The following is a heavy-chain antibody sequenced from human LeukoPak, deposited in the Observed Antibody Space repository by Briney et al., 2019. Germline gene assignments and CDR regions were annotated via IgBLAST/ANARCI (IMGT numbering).Heavy chain of an antibody. V-gene: IGHV4-30-2*01. CDR3: ASYTLIDAFDI. Sequence: SQTLSLTCAVSGVSISSGGYSWSWIRQPPGKGLEWIGYIYHSGSTYYNPSLKSRVTISVDRSKNQFSLKLSSVTAADTAVYYCASYTLIDAFDIWGQGTMVTVSS. CDR1: GVSISSGGYS. CDR2: IYHSGST. D-gene: IGHD2-2*02. J-gene: IGHJ3*02.